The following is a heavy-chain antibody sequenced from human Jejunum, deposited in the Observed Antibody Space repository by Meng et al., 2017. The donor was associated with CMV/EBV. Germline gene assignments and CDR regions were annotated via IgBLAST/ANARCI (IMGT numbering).Heavy chain of an antibody. CDR3: SSNLGQWLKWFDP. J-gene: IGHJ5*02. D-gene: IGHD5-12*01. CDR2: ITSSGDRI. CDR1: GFNFSNFE. V-gene: IGHV3-48*03. Sequence: TGFNFSNFEMSWVRQSPRRGLGWLAYITSSGDRIHYADSVKGRFIVSRDNAKNSLYLQMDSLRAEDTAIYYCSSNLGQWLKWFDPWGQGTLVTVSS.